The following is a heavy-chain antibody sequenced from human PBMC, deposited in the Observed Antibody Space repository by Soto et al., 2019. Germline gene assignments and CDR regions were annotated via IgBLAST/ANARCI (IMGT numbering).Heavy chain of an antibody. D-gene: IGHD2-2*01. J-gene: IGHJ6*02. V-gene: IGHV4-59*01. CDR2: IYSSGST. Sequence: SETLSLTCRVSTGSINGYYWNWIRQSPGQGLEWIAFIYSSGSTNYNPSLKSRATISVDRSKNQVSLKLTSVTAADTAVYYCARGKRDSTSCLDVWGRGTTVTVSS. CDR1: TGSINGYY. CDR3: ARGKRDSTSCLDV.